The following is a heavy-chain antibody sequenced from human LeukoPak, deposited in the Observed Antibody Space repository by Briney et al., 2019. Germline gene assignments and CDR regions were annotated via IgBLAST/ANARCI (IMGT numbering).Heavy chain of an antibody. CDR3: ARVGYCSSTSCYTKLSPSRSGTLDY. J-gene: IGHJ4*02. D-gene: IGHD2-2*02. Sequence: SETLSLTCAVYGGSFSGYYWSWIRQPPGKGLEWIGEINHSGSTNYNPSLKSRVTISVDTSKNQFSLKLSSVTAADTAVYYCARVGYCSSTSCYTKLSPSRSGTLDYWGQGTLVTVSS. CDR1: GGSFSGYY. CDR2: INHSGST. V-gene: IGHV4-34*01.